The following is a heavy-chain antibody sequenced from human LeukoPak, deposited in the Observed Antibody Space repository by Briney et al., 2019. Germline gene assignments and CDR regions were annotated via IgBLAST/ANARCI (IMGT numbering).Heavy chain of an antibody. CDR1: GGTFSNYA. D-gene: IGHD1-20*01. CDR2: IIPVLGTA. V-gene: IGHV1-69*04. J-gene: IGHJ6*03. CDR3: ARSLHNWNDGIDCYYYYMGV. Sequence: SVKVSCKASGGTFSNYAVNWVRQAPGQGLEWMGWIIPVLGTANYAQRFQGRVTITADKSTTTTYMELNSLRSEDTAVYYCARSLHNWNDGIDCYYYYMGVWGKGTTVTVSS.